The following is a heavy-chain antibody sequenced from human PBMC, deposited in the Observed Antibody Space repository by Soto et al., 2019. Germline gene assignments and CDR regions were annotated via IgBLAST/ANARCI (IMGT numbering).Heavy chain of an antibody. CDR1: GYTFTGYY. V-gene: IGHV1-2*04. D-gene: IGHD1-26*01. CDR3: ARDGSEGELLQSYYYGMDV. J-gene: IGHJ6*02. Sequence: ASVKVSCKASGYTFTGYYMHWVRQAPGQGLEWMGWINPNSGGTNYAQKFQGWVTMTRDTSISTAYMELSRLRSDDTAVYYCARDGSEGELLQSYYYGMDVWGQGTTVTVSS. CDR2: INPNSGGT.